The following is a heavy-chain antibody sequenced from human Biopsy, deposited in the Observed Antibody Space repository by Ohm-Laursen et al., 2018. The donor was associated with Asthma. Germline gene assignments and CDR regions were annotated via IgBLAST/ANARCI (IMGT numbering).Heavy chain of an antibody. CDR1: GFSFSNFA. D-gene: IGHD1-1*01. Sequence: SLRLSCTASGFSFSNFAIHWVRQAPGKGLEWVGVISKDASTQDYADSAKGRFTMARDNSKNTLDLQMNSLREEDMAVYYCVRDGTDDAFDIWGQGTVVSVSS. V-gene: IGHV3-30*01. J-gene: IGHJ3*02. CDR3: VRDGTDDAFDI. CDR2: ISKDASTQ.